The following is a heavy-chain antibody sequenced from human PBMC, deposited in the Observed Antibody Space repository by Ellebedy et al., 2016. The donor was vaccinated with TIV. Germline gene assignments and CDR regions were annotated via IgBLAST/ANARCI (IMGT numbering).Heavy chain of an antibody. D-gene: IGHD3-22*01. CDR2: MSDSGADT. J-gene: IGHJ4*02. CDR3: AKDGSGYYYQLEY. V-gene: IGHV3-23*01. Sequence: PGGSLRLSCVASGFTFYNYAMSWVRQAPGKGLEWVSAMSDSGADTYYADSVTGRFTISRDNSRNTLYLQMNSLRAEDTAIYYCAKDGSGYYYQLEYWGQGILVTVSS. CDR1: GFTFYNYA.